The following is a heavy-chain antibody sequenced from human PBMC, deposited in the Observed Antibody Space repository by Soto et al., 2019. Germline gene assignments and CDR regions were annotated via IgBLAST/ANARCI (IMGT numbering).Heavy chain of an antibody. Sequence: GVPLKLACAAAGFTFSSCAMGWGRQAPGKGLEWVSDIIDSGGSTYYADSVKGRFTISRDNSKSTLYLQMNSLRAEDTALYYCAKGRSYYYYYGVDVWDQGTTVTVSS. CDR2: IIDSGGST. CDR3: AKGRSYYYYYGVDV. CDR1: GFTFSSCA. J-gene: IGHJ6*02. V-gene: IGHV3-23*01.